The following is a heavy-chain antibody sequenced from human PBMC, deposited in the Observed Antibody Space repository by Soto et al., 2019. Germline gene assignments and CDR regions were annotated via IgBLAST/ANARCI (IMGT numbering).Heavy chain of an antibody. V-gene: IGHV3-23*01. J-gene: IGHJ4*02. Sequence: RLSCAASGFTFSSYTMSWVRQAPGKGLEWISAVSGSGGSTDYADSVKGRFTISRDNSKDTLYLQMNNLRAEDTAVYYCAKPPDYNWNDYWGQGTLVTVSS. D-gene: IGHD1-20*01. CDR1: GFTFSSYT. CDR2: VSGSGGST. CDR3: AKPPDYNWNDY.